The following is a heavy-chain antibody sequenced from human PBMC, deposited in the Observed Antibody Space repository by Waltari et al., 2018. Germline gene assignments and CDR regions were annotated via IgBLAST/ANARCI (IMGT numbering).Heavy chain of an antibody. V-gene: IGHV1-69*13. D-gene: IGHD4-17*01. Sequence: QVQLVQSGAEVKKPGSSVRVSCRASGDTFTTYGFNWVRQAPGPGLEWVGRFTPLFGTSNYAPKFQDRVTITADKYTSTVYMELNSLRPEDTAVYYCARALDYFRRENYFDYWGQGTPVTVSS. J-gene: IGHJ4*02. CDR2: FTPLFGTS. CDR1: GDTFTTYG. CDR3: ARALDYFRRENYFDY.